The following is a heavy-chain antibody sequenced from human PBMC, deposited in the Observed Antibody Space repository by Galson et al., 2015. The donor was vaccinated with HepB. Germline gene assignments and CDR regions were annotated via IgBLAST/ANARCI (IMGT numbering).Heavy chain of an antibody. D-gene: IGHD3-10*01. V-gene: IGHV5-10-1*01. Sequence: QSGAEVKKPGESLRISWKGSGYCFTSYWISWVRQMPGKGLEWMGRIDPSDSYTNYSPSFQGHVTISADKSISTAYLQWSSLKASDTAMYYCARLVRGVRRDYYYYGMDVWGQGTTVTVSS. CDR2: IDPSDSYT. J-gene: IGHJ6*02. CDR3: ARLVRGVRRDYYYYGMDV. CDR1: GYCFTSYW.